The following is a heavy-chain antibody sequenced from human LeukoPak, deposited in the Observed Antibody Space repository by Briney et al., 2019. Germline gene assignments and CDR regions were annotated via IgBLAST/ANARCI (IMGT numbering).Heavy chain of an antibody. CDR2: IYYSGST. J-gene: IGHJ4*02. D-gene: IGHD5-18*01. V-gene: IGHV4-31*03. Sequence: SETLSLTCTVSGGSISSGGYYWSWIRQHPGKGLEWIGYIYYSGSTYYSPSLKSRVTISVDTSKNQFSLKLSSVTAADTAVYYCARAIVGYSYGYGIDYWGQGTLVTVSS. CDR1: GGSISSGGYY. CDR3: ARAIVGYSYGYGIDY.